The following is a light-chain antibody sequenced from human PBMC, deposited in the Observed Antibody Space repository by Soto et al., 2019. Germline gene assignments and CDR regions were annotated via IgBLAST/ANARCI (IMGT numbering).Light chain of an antibody. J-gene: IGKJ4*01. CDR1: QSVSSSH. V-gene: IGKV3D-20*02. CDR3: QQRNKWPPVT. Sequence: EIVLTQSPGTLSLSPGERDTLSCRASQSVSSSHLAWYQQKPGQAPRLLIYGASSRATGIPDRFSGSGSGTDFTLTISRLEPEDFAVYYCQQRNKWPPVTFGGGTRVEIK. CDR2: GAS.